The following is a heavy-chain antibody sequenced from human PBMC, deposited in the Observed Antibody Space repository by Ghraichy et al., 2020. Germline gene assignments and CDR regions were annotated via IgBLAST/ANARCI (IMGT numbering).Heavy chain of an antibody. V-gene: IGHV4-4*09. CDR2: IYTSGST. CDR3: ARHPISSGNYWGYGMDV. D-gene: IGHD6-19*01. Sequence: SQTLSLTCTVSGGSISSYYWGWIRQPPGKGLEYIGYIYTSGSTNYNPSLKSRVTISLDTSKNQFSLKLSSVTAADTAMYYCARHPISSGNYWGYGMDVWGQGTTVTVSS. J-gene: IGHJ6*02. CDR1: GGSISSYY.